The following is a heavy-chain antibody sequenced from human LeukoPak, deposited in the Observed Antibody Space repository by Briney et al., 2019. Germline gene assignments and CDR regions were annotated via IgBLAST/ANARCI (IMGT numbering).Heavy chain of an antibody. Sequence: GRSLRLSCEASGFTFSSYGMHWVRQAPGKGLEWVSVIWFDGSNKYYADSVKGRFTISRDNSKNTLYLQMNSLRAEDTAVYYCAKDLTLYSSSWDAFDIWGQGTMVTVSS. CDR1: GFTFSSYG. CDR2: IWFDGSNK. CDR3: AKDLTLYSSSWDAFDI. J-gene: IGHJ3*02. D-gene: IGHD6-13*01. V-gene: IGHV3-33*06.